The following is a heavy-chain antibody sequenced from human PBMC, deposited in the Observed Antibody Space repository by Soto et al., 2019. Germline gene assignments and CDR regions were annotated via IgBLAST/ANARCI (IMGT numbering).Heavy chain of an antibody. V-gene: IGHV3-23*01. CDR2: ISGSGLST. CDR1: GFTFSSYA. Sequence: EVQLLESGGGLVQPGGSLRLSCAASGFTFSSYAMTWVRQAPGKGLEWVSGISGSGLSTFYADSVKDRFTISRDNSKNTLFLQMNSLRAEDTAVYYCAKAPASWKSGAHNFDSWGQGTLVTVSS. CDR3: AKAPASWKSGAHNFDS. D-gene: IGHD1-1*01. J-gene: IGHJ4*02.